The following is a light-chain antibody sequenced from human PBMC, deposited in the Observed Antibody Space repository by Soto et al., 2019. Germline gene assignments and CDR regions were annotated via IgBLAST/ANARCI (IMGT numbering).Light chain of an antibody. V-gene: IGKV1-5*01. Sequence: DIQMTQSPSTLSASVGDRVIITCRASQTVERWMAWYQQKPGKAPKLLISDVSTLERGVPSRFSGSGSATEFTLTISGLQPDDFATYYCQQYKDYVYTFGQGTKVES. J-gene: IGKJ2*01. CDR2: DVS. CDR3: QQYKDYVYT. CDR1: QTVERW.